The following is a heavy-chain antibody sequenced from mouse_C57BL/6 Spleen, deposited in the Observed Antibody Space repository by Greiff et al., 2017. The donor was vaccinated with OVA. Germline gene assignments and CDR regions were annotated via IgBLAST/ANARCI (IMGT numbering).Heavy chain of an antibody. J-gene: IGHJ2*01. CDR2: INPNNGGT. Sequence: VQLQQSGPELVKPGASVKISCKASGYTFTDYYMNWVKQSHGKSLEWIGDINPNNGGTSYNQKFKGKATLTVDKSSSTAYMELRSLTSEDSAVYYCARSYCYGGSFDYWGQGTTLTVSA. D-gene: IGHD1-1*01. V-gene: IGHV1-26*01. CDR1: GYTFTDYY. CDR3: ARSYCYGGSFDY.